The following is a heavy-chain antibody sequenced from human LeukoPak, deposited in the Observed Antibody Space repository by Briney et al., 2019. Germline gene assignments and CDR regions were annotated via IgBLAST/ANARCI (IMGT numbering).Heavy chain of an antibody. CDR3: ARGRGSGWCDAFDI. CDR2: IWYDGSNK. J-gene: IGHJ3*02. D-gene: IGHD6-19*01. CDR1: GFTFSSHG. V-gene: IGHV3-33*01. Sequence: PGGSLRLSCAASGFTFSSHGVHWVRQAPGKGLEWVAVIWYDGSNKFYADSVRGRFTISRDNSKNTLYVQMNSLRAEDTAVYYCARGRGSGWCDAFDIWGQGTMVTVSS.